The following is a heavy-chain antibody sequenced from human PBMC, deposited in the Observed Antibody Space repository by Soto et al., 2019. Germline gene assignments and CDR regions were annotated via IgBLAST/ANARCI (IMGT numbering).Heavy chain of an antibody. CDR2: ISNSGST. J-gene: IGHJ4*02. CDR1: GGSVTSDEDY. D-gene: IGHD5-18*01. Sequence: SETLSLTCTVSGGSVTSDEDYWTWIRQSPGKGLEWIGYISNSGSTGYNPSFKTRLSMSVDRSKNQFTLRLTSATAADTAVYFCATESGSTYGYFDHWGQGTQVTVSS. V-gene: IGHV4-30-4*01. CDR3: ATESGSTYGYFDH.